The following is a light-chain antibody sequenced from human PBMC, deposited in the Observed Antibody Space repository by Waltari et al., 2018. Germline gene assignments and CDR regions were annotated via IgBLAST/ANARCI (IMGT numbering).Light chain of an antibody. V-gene: IGLV3-21*02. Sequence: SYVLTQAPSVSVSPGQSARITCGGSNIGSKSVHGHQQKPGQAPVLVLYDDTDRPSGIPERFSGSNSGNTATLIISRVEAGDEADYYCQVWDSSSDHVVFGGGTKLTVL. CDR1: NIGSKS. J-gene: IGLJ2*01. CDR2: DDT. CDR3: QVWDSSSDHVV.